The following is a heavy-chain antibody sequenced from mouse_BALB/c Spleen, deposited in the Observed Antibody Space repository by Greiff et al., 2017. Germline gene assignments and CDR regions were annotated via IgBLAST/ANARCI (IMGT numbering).Heavy chain of an antibody. V-gene: IGHV5-6*01. CDR2: ISSGGSYT. J-gene: IGHJ4*01. D-gene: IGHD2-1*01. Sequence: DVQLVESGGDLVKPGGSLKLSCAASGFTFSSYGMSWVRQTPDKRLEWVATISSGGSYTYYPDSVKGRFTISRDNAKNTLYLQMSSLKSEDTAMYYCARQGDGNYPYAMDYWGQGTSVTVSS. CDR3: ARQGDGNYPYAMDY. CDR1: GFTFSSYG.